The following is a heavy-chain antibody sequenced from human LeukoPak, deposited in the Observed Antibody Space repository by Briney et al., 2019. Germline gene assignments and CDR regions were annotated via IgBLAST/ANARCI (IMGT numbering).Heavy chain of an antibody. CDR2: INYSGST. V-gene: IGHV4-59*01. D-gene: IGHD3-10*01. CDR1: GAAISNFY. Sequence: SETLSLTCTISGAAISNFYWSWIRQPPGERLEWVGSINYSGSTNYNPSLKSRVTISVDTSKNQFSLKLSSVTAADTAVYYCARVNYYGSGSSNWFDPWGQGTLVTVSS. J-gene: IGHJ5*02. CDR3: ARVNYYGSGSSNWFDP.